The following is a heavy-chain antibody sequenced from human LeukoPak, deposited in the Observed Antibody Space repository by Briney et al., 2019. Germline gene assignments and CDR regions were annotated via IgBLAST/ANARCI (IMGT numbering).Heavy chain of an antibody. CDR1: GFTFYSYG. CDR3: VKVQSGSYSHYFDH. Sequence: GGSLRLSRAASGFTFYSYGMSWVRQAPGKGLEWVSGISGSGATTSSADSVKGRFTISRDNSKNTLYLQMNSLRADDTAVYYCVKVQSGSYSHYFDHWGQGTLVTVSS. D-gene: IGHD1-26*01. J-gene: IGHJ4*02. CDR2: ISGSGATT. V-gene: IGHV3-23*01.